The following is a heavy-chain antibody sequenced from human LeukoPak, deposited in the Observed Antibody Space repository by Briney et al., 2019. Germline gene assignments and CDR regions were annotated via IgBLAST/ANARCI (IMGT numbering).Heavy chain of an antibody. CDR1: GFTFSSYG. CDR3: AKDSSPSAAIAAIYGMDV. CDR2: ISYDGSNK. J-gene: IGHJ6*02. Sequence: GGSLRLSCAASGFTFSSYGMHWVRQAPGKGLEWVAVISYDGSNKYYADSVKGRFTISRDNSKNTLYLQMNSPRAEDTAVYYCAKDSSPSAAIAAIYGMDVWGQGTTVTVSS. V-gene: IGHV3-30*18. D-gene: IGHD2-2*02.